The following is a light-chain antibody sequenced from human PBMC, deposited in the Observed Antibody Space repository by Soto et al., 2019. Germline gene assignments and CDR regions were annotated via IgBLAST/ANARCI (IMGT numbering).Light chain of an antibody. J-gene: IGLJ3*02. CDR2: MNN. Sequence: QSVLTQSPSASGTPGQRVTLSCSGSSSNIGSHYVYWYQQLPGTAPKLLMYMNNQRPSGVPDRFSGSKSGTSASLAISGLRSEDEAEYYCGTWDVGLSGVVFGGGTKVTVL. CDR3: GTWDVGLSGVV. V-gene: IGLV1-47*01. CDR1: SSNIGSHY.